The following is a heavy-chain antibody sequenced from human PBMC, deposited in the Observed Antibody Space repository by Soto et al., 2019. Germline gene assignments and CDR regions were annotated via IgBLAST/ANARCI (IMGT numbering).Heavy chain of an antibody. D-gene: IGHD3-22*01. J-gene: IGHJ4*02. CDR3: ARYYYDSSGYWDYFDY. CDR1: GGAISSYY. Sequence: ETLSLTCTVSGGAISSYYWSWIRQPPGKGLEWIGYIYYSGSTNYNPSLKSRVTISVDTSKNQFSLKLSSVTAADTAVYYCARYYYDSSGYWDYFDYWGQGTLVTVSS. V-gene: IGHV4-59*01. CDR2: IYYSGST.